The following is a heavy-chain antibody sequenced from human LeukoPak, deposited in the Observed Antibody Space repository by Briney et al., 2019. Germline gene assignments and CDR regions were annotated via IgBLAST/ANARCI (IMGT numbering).Heavy chain of an antibody. V-gene: IGHV3-74*01. CDR1: GFTFSTSW. J-gene: IGHJ4*02. CDR2: IDSDGSRI. CDR3: ARGRSGSYGFFDY. D-gene: IGHD3-10*01. Sequence: SGESQRLSCEGSGFTFSTSWMHWVGQAPGKGLVWVSRIDSDGSRITYADSVKGRFTISRDNAKNTVYLQMNSLRAEDTAVYYCARGRSGSYGFFDYWSLGNLVTVSS.